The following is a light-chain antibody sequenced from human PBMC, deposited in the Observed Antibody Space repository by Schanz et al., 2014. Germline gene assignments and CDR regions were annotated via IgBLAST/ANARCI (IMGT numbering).Light chain of an antibody. CDR1: EPTATNF. Sequence: EIVLTQSPATLSLSPGERATLSCRASEPTATNFFAWYQKKPGQAPRLLIFDASTRAAGIPDRFSGSGSGTDFTLTISRLEPEDSAVYYCHQYGSIQWTFGQGTKVEIK. CDR2: DAS. V-gene: IGKV3-20*01. CDR3: HQYGSIQWT. J-gene: IGKJ1*01.